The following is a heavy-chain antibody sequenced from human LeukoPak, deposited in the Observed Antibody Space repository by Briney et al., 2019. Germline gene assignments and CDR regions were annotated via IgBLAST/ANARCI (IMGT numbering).Heavy chain of an antibody. CDR3: ARGGDTAMVYCFDY. Sequence: PGGSLRLSCAASGFTFSSYWMSWVRQAPGKGLEWVANIKQDGSEKYYVDSVKGRFTISRDNAKNSLYLQMNSLRAEDTAVYYCARGGDTAMVYCFDYWGQGTLVTVSS. V-gene: IGHV3-7*01. CDR1: GFTFSSYW. J-gene: IGHJ4*02. CDR2: IKQDGSEK. D-gene: IGHD5-18*01.